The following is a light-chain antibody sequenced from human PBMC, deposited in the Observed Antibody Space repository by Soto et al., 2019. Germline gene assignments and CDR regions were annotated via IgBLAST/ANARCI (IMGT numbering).Light chain of an antibody. CDR3: QQYNKWPPYT. J-gene: IGKJ2*01. CDR2: GAS. V-gene: IGKV3-15*01. CDR1: QSVSSN. Sequence: EIVMTQSPATLSVSPGERATLSCRASQSVSSNLAWYQQKPGQAPRLLIYGASTRATGIPARFSGSGSGTESTITISSLQSEDFAVYYCQQYNKWPPYTFGQGTKLEIK.